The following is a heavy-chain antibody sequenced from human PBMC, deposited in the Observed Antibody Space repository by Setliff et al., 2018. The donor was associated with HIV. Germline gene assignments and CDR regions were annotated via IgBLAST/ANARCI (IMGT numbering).Heavy chain of an antibody. CDR3: ARDSSTKEMATIWVNFDY. J-gene: IGHJ4*02. D-gene: IGHD5-12*01. CDR1: GFTFSSYT. Sequence: PGGSLRLSCAASGFTFSSYTMHWVRQAPGKGLEWVAVITHDGSSKYYADSVKGRFTISRDNSKNTLYLQMNSPRADDTAVYYCARDSSTKEMATIWVNFDYWGQGTLVTGSS. CDR2: ITHDGSSK. V-gene: IGHV3-30*01.